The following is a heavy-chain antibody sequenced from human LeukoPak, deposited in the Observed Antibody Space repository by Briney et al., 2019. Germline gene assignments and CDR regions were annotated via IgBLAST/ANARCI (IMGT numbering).Heavy chain of an antibody. V-gene: IGHV3-48*01. CDR2: ISSSSSTI. CDR3: ARDPRGWYSSSSVYYFDY. J-gene: IGHJ4*02. CDR1: GFTFSSYS. Sequence: GGSLRLSCAASGFTFSSYSMNWVRQAPGKGLEWVSCISSSSSTIYYADSVKGRFTISRDNAKNSLYLQMNSLRAEDTAVYYCARDPRGWYSSSSVYYFDYWGQGTLVTVSS. D-gene: IGHD6-6*01.